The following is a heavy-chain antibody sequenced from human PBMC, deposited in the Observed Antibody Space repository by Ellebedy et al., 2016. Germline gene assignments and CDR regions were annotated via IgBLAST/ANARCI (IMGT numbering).Heavy chain of an antibody. V-gene: IGHV3-33*01. D-gene: IGHD2-2*01. Sequence: GGSLRLXXAASGFTFSSYGMHWVRQAPGKGLEWVAVIWYDGSNKYYADSVKGRFTISRDNSKNTLYLQMNSLRAEDTAVYYCARERAGLRYCSSTSCSSLWGYWGQGTLVTVSS. CDR2: IWYDGSNK. J-gene: IGHJ4*02. CDR1: GFTFSSYG. CDR3: ARERAGLRYCSSTSCSSLWGY.